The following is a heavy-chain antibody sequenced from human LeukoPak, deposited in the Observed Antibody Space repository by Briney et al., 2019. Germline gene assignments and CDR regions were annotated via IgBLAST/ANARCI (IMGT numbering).Heavy chain of an antibody. CDR2: ISGSGGST. Sequence: GGSLRLSCAASGFTFSSYAMSWVRQAPGKGLEWVSAISGSGGSTYYADPMKGRFTISRDNSKNTLSLQMNSLRAEDTAVYYCAKDDPYYYDASGLFDYWGQGTLVTVSS. V-gene: IGHV3-23*01. J-gene: IGHJ4*02. D-gene: IGHD3-22*01. CDR1: GFTFSSYA. CDR3: AKDDPYYYDASGLFDY.